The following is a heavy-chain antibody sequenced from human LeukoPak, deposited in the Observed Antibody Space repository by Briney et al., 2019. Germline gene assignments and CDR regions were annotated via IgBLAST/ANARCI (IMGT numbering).Heavy chain of an antibody. D-gene: IGHD1-7*01. CDR3: ARDHSNWNYAPDF. Sequence: SETLSLTCTVSGGSISSYYWSWIRQPPGKGLEWIGYIYYSGSTNYNPSLKSRVTISVDTSKNQFSLKLSSVTAADTAVYYCARDHSNWNYAPDFWGQGTLVIVSS. J-gene: IGHJ4*02. CDR2: IYYSGST. V-gene: IGHV4-59*01. CDR1: GGSISSYY.